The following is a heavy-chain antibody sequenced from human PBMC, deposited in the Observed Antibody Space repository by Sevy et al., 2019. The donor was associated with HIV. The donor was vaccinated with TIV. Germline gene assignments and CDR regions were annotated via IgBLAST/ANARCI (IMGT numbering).Heavy chain of an antibody. J-gene: IGHJ3*02. V-gene: IGHV3-48*03. CDR1: GFTFSSYE. CDR3: ARDPFLVSFYGSGDDNGAFDI. CDR2: ISSSGSTI. D-gene: IGHD3-10*01. Sequence: GGSLRLSCAASGFTFSSYEMNWVRQAPGKGLEWVSYISSSGSTIYYADSVKGRFTISRDNAKNSLYLQMNSLRAEDTTVYYCARDPFLVSFYGSGDDNGAFDIWGQGTMVTVSS.